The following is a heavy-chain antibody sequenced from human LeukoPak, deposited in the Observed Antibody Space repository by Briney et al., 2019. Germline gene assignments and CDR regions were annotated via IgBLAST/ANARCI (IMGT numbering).Heavy chain of an antibody. CDR3: AKDPWKDSSSWYNWFDP. D-gene: IGHD6-13*01. CDR2: IRYDGSNK. J-gene: IGHJ5*02. V-gene: IGHV3-30*02. Sequence: GGSLRLSCAASGFTFSSYGMHWVRQAPGKGLEWVAFIRYDGSNKYYADSVKGRFTISRDNSKNTLYLRMNSLRAEDTAVYYCAKDPWKDSSSWYNWFDPWGQGTLVTVSS. CDR1: GFTFSSYG.